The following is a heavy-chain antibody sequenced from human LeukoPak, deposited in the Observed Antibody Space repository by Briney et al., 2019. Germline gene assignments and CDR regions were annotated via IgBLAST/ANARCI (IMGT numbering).Heavy chain of an antibody. J-gene: IGHJ6*03. CDR3: ARVEEGYGSGRRENYYYYYMDV. V-gene: IGHV1-18*01. D-gene: IGHD3-10*01. CDR1: GYTFTSYG. CDR2: ISAYNGNT. Sequence: GASVKVSCKASGYTFTSYGITWVRQAPGQGLEWMGWISAYNGNTNYAQMLQGRVTMTTDTSTSTAYMELRSLRSDDTAVYYCARVEEGYGSGRRENYYYYYMDVWGKGTTVTISS.